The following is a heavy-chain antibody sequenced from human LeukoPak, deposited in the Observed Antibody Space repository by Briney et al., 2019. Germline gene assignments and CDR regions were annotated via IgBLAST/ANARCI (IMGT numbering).Heavy chain of an antibody. Sequence: PSETLSLTCTVSGGSISSYYWSWIRQPPGKGLEWIGYIYYSGSTNYNPSLKSRVTISVDTSKNQFSLKLSSVTAADTAGYYCARGRVVPAAMGFDYWGQGTLVTVSS. CDR1: GGSISSYY. CDR3: ARGRVVPAAMGFDY. V-gene: IGHV4-59*01. J-gene: IGHJ4*02. D-gene: IGHD2-2*01. CDR2: IYYSGST.